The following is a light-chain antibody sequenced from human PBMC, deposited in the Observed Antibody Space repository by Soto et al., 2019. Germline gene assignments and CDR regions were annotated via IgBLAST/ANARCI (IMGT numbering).Light chain of an antibody. V-gene: IGLV2-14*03. J-gene: IGLJ2*01. CDR2: DVS. CDR1: NSDVGGYNS. CDR3: TSYTTDSTL. Sequence: QSALTQPASVSGSPGQSIAISCTGTNSDVGGYNSVAWYQQHPGKVPKLLIYDVSSRPSGVSTRFSGSRSGNTASLTISGLQAEDEADYYCTSYTTDSTLFGGGTKLTVL.